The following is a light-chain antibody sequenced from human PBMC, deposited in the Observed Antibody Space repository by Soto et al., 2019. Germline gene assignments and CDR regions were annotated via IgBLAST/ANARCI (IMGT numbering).Light chain of an antibody. V-gene: IGKV3-20*01. Sequence: EIVLQQSPGTLSLSPGEIATLSCSASQSVSNNYLAWYQQKPGQAPRLLIYGASNRATGIPDRFSAWGSGTDFTLTISRLEPEDFAVYYCQQYTSSPLTFGQGTKVDIK. CDR2: GAS. J-gene: IGKJ1*01. CDR3: QQYTSSPLT. CDR1: QSVSNNY.